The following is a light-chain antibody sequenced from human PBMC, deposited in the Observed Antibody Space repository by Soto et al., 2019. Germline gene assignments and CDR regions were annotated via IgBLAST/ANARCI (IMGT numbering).Light chain of an antibody. V-gene: IGKV3-15*01. CDR2: RAS. CDR1: QSGDSL. J-gene: IGKJ5*01. CDR3: QQYNNWPIT. Sequence: EILVTQLPAAPTVSAGETDPTLCKTSQSGDSLLAWYQQKPGQAPRLLIYRASTRTTGIPARFSGSGSGTEFTLTINSLQSEDFAVYYCQQYNNWPITFGQGTRLEIK.